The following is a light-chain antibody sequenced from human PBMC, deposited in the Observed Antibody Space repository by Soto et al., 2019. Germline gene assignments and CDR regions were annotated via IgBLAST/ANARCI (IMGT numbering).Light chain of an antibody. CDR3: QVWDSSIDHQGV. J-gene: IGLJ2*01. V-gene: IGLV3-21*02. Sequence: SYELTQAPSVSVAPGQTARIPCGGNNIGSKSVHWYQQKPCQAPVLVVYDDTDLPSGIPDRFSGSNSGSSATLTISRVEAGDEADYYCQVWDSSIDHQGVFGGGTKLTVL. CDR1: NIGSKS. CDR2: DDT.